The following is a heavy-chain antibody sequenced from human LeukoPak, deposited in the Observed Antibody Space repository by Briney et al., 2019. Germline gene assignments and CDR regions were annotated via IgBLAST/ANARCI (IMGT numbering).Heavy chain of an antibody. D-gene: IGHD2-2*01. CDR2: ISAYNGNT. V-gene: IGHV1-18*01. Sequence: GASVKVSCKASGYTFTSYGISWVRQAPGQGLEWMGWISAYNGNTNYAQKLQGRVTMTTDTSTSTAYMELRSLRSDDTAVYFCARAVVVVPAATFDPWGQGTLVTVSS. CDR1: GYTFTSYG. J-gene: IGHJ5*02. CDR3: ARAVVVVPAATFDP.